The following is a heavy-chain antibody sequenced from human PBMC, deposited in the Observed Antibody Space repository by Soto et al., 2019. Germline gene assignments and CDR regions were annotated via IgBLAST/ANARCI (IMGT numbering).Heavy chain of an antibody. V-gene: IGHV1-18*01. J-gene: IGHJ3*02. CDR1: GYTFTSYG. CDR2: ISAYNGNT. CDR3: ARSRGLRYFDWLSIDAFDI. D-gene: IGHD3-9*01. Sequence: ASVKVSCKASGYTFTSYGISWVRQAPGQGLEWMGWISAYNGNTNYAQKLQGRVTMTTDTSTSTAFMELRSLRSDDTAVYYCARSRGLRYFDWLSIDAFDIWGQGTMVTVSS.